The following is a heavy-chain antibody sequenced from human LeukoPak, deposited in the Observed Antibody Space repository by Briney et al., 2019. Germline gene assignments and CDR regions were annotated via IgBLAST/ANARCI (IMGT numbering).Heavy chain of an antibody. V-gene: IGHV1-2*02. Sequence: ASVKVSCKASEYTFTGYYMHWVRQAPGQGLEWMGWINPRSGGTNYAEKFQGRVSMTRDTSINTAYMELRRLRFDDTAVYYCARGDNAAHFFDFWGQGSLVTVSS. D-gene: IGHD2-2*01. CDR2: INPRSGGT. CDR3: ARGDNAAHFFDF. CDR1: EYTFTGYY. J-gene: IGHJ4*02.